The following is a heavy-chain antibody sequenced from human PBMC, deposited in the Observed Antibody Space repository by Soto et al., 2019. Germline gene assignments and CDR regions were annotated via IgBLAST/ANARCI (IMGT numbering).Heavy chain of an antibody. CDR3: ATLSVYGDYGAVDY. Sequence: QLQLQESGSGLVKPSQTLSLTCAVSGGSISSGGYSWSWIRQPPGKGLEWIGYIYHSGSTYYNPSLKSRVTISVDRSKNQFSLKLSSVTAADTAVYYCATLSVYGDYGAVDYWGQGTLVTVSS. D-gene: IGHD4-17*01. CDR2: IYHSGST. J-gene: IGHJ4*02. V-gene: IGHV4-30-2*01. CDR1: GGSISSGGYS.